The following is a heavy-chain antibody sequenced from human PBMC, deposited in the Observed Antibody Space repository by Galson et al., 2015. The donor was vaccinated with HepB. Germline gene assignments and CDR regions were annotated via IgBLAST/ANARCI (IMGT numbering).Heavy chain of an antibody. CDR2: IIPIFGIA. CDR3: ARAPLKPKDTAMVRAGPTYYYYYGMDV. J-gene: IGHJ6*02. CDR1: GGTFSSYA. D-gene: IGHD5-18*01. V-gene: IGHV1-69*10. Sequence: SVKVSCKASGGTFSSYAISWVRQAPGQGLEWMGGIIPIFGIANYAQKFQGRVTITADKSTSTAYMELSSLRSEDTAVYYCARAPLKPKDTAMVRAGPTYYYYYGMDVWGQGTTVTVSS.